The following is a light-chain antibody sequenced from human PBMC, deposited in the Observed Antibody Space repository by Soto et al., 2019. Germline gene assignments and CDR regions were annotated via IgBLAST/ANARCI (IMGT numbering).Light chain of an antibody. V-gene: IGLV2-14*01. CDR1: SSDVGGYNY. J-gene: IGLJ1*01. CDR2: EVS. Sequence: QSALTQPASVSGSPGQSITISCTGTSSDVGGYNYVSWYQQHPGKAPKLMIYEVSNRPSGVSNRFSGSKSGNTASLTISGLQADDEADYYCSSFSAISSLFVFGTGTKLTVL. CDR3: SSFSAISSLFV.